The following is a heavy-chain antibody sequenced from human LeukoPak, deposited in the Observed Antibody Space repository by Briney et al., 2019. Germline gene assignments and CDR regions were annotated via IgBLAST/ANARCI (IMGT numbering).Heavy chain of an antibody. Sequence: GGSLRLSWAGSGFTFNDHAMSWVRQAPGKGLEWVSSISGSGGSTYYADYVKGRSTISRDNSKKVVYFEMNSLRGEDTAVYFCARGGQNFDFWRFDYWGQGTLAVVSS. CDR2: ISGSGGST. V-gene: IGHV3-23*01. CDR1: GFTFNDHA. CDR3: ARGGQNFDFWRFDY. J-gene: IGHJ4*02. D-gene: IGHD3-3*01.